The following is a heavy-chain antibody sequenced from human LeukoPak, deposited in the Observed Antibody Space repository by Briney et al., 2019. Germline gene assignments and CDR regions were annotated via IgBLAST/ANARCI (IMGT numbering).Heavy chain of an antibody. CDR2: ISSNGGST. CDR3: ARETTYYYGSGSYYHNWFDP. Sequence: GGSLRLSCAASGFTFSSYAMHWVRQAPGKGLEYVSAISSNGGSTYYANSVKGRFTISRDNSKNTLYLQMGSLRAEDMAVYYCARETTYYYGSGSYYHNWFDPWGQGTLVTVSS. V-gene: IGHV3-64*01. D-gene: IGHD3-10*01. J-gene: IGHJ5*02. CDR1: GFTFSSYA.